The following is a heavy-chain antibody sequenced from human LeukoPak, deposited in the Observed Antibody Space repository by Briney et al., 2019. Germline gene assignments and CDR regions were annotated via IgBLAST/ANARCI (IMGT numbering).Heavy chain of an antibody. CDR1: GGSISSYY. J-gene: IGHJ4*02. CDR3: ARGDYNGNPDFDS. Sequence: SETLSLTCTVSGGSISSYYWNWIRQPPGRRLEWIGHISYSGSTNYNPSLKSRVTISVDTSKNHFSLNLSSVTAADTAVYYCARGDYNGNPDFDSWGQGTLVTVSS. CDR2: ISYSGST. V-gene: IGHV4-59*01. D-gene: IGHD2-8*01.